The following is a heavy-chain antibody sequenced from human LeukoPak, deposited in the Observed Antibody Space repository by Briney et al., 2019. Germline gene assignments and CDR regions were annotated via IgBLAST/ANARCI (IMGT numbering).Heavy chain of an antibody. D-gene: IGHD3-10*01. CDR3: AKEVSPLRYYYGSGHEFGY. Sequence: GGSLRLSCAASGFTFSSYAMSWVRQAPGKGLEWVSAISGSGGSTYYADSVKGRFTISRDNSKNTLYLQMNSLRAEDTAVYYCAKEVSPLRYYYGSGHEFGYWGQGTLVTVSS. V-gene: IGHV3-23*01. CDR1: GFTFSSYA. J-gene: IGHJ4*02. CDR2: ISGSGGST.